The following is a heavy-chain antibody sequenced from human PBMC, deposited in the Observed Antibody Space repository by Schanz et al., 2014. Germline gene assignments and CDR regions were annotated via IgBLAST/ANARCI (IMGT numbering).Heavy chain of an antibody. CDR1: GFTFSSYA. D-gene: IGHD6-13*01. CDR2: TNGDGTNA. CDR3: AREEGGGIAAAGPKHYYYGMDV. V-gene: IGHV3-21*01. J-gene: IGHJ6*02. Sequence: EVQLVESGGGLVKPGGSLRLSCAASGFTFSSYAMHWVRQVPGKGLEWVSCTNGDGTNAKYADSVKGRFTISRDNAKKTLSLQMISLRAEDTAVYYCAREEGGGIAAAGPKHYYYGMDVWGQGTTVTVSS.